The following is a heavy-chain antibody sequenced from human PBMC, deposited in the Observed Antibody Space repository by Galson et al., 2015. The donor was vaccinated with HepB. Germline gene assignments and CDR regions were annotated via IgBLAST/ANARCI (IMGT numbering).Heavy chain of an antibody. Sequence: CAISGDSVGSNSAAWNWIRQSPSRGLGWLGRTYQRSKWYNEYAVSVKSRISINPDTSKNQFSLQLNSVTPEDTAVYFCAKAESAYGRGPLDAFDIWGQGTVVTVSS. CDR3: AKAESAYGRGPLDAFDI. CDR1: GDSVGSNSAA. V-gene: IGHV6-1*01. J-gene: IGHJ3*02. CDR2: TYQRSKWYN. D-gene: IGHD5-12*01.